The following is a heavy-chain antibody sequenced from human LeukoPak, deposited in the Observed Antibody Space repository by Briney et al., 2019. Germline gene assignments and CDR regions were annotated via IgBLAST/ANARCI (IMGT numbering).Heavy chain of an antibody. CDR3: AKDVNMVRGVLRYYYYGMDV. Sequence: GGSLRLSCAVSGFTFSTYWMHWVRRAPGKGLVWVSRINTDGSSTYYADSVKGRFTISRDNSKNTLYLQMNSLRAEDTAVYYCAKDVNMVRGVLRYYYYGMDVWGQGTTVTVSS. D-gene: IGHD3-10*01. CDR1: GFTFSTYW. V-gene: IGHV3-74*01. CDR2: INTDGSST. J-gene: IGHJ6*02.